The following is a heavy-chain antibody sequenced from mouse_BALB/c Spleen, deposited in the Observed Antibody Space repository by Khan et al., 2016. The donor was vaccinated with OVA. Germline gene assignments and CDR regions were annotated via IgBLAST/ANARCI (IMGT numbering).Heavy chain of an antibody. D-gene: IGHD1-1*01. CDR2: ISSGGHYT. CDR1: GFTFSTYG. J-gene: IGHJ3*01. Sequence: EVMLVESGGDLVKPGGSLKLSCVASGFTFSTYGMSWVRQTPDMRLEWVATISSGGHYTYYPDSVKGRFTISRDNAKNTLYLQMSSLKSEDTAIYYCARLAYYYNSEGFAYWGQGTLVTVSA. CDR3: ARLAYYYNSEGFAY. V-gene: IGHV5-6*01.